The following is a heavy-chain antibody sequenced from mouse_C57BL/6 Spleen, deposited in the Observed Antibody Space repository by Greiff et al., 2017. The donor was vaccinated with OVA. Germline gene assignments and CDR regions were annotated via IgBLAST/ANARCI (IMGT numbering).Heavy chain of an antibody. CDR2: IWRGGST. D-gene: IGHD1-1*01. J-gene: IGHJ2*01. V-gene: IGHV2-2*01. CDR1: GFSLTSYG. CDR3: ARGTTVVANFDY. Sequence: QVQLQQSGPGLVQPSQSLSITCTVSGFSLTSYGVHWVRQSPGKGLEWLGVIWRGGSTDYNAAFISRLSISKDNSKSQVFFKMNSLQADDTAIYYCARGTTVVANFDYWGQGTTLTVSS.